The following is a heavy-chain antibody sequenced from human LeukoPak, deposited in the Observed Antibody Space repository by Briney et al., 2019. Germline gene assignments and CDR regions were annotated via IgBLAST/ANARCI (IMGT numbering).Heavy chain of an antibody. J-gene: IGHJ4*02. CDR3: VKPLWFGELLGGTGDY. CDR2: ISSNGGST. D-gene: IGHD3-10*01. CDR1: GFTFSSYA. V-gene: IGHV3-64D*06. Sequence: PGGSLRLSCSASGFTFSSYAMHWVRQAPGKGLEYVSAISSNGGSTYYADSVKGRFTISRDNSKNTLYLQMSSLRAEDTAVYYCVKPLWFGELLGGTGDYWGQGTLVTVS.